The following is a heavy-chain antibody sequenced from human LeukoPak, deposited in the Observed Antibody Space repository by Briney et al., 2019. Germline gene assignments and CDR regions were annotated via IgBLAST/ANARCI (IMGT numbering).Heavy chain of an antibody. CDR1: GXTFSSYS. V-gene: IGHV3-23*01. CDR2: ISGGAGSP. CDR3: AKEPRYCGGDCFSLLDC. Sequence: GGSLRLSCAASGXTFSSYSISWVRQAPGKGLEWVSLISGGAGSPYYADSVKGRFTISRDNSKNTLYLQMNSLRAEDTAVYYCAKEPRYCGGDCFSLLDCWGQGTLVTVSS. D-gene: IGHD2-21*02. J-gene: IGHJ4*02.